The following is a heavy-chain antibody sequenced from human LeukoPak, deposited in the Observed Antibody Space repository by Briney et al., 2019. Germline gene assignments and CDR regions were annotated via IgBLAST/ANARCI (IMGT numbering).Heavy chain of an antibody. D-gene: IGHD6-19*01. Sequence: ASVKVSCKASGYTFTTYDINWVRQATGQGLEWMGWMNRNSGYTGYAQKFQGRVTITRDTSISTAYMELSSLRSEDTAVYYCARVAGSIDYWGQGTLVTVSS. V-gene: IGHV1-8*03. CDR2: MNRNSGYT. J-gene: IGHJ4*02. CDR3: ARVAGSIDY. CDR1: GYTFTTYD.